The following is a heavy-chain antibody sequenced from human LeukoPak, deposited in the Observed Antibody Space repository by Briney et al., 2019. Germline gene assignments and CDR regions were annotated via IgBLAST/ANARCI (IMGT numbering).Heavy chain of an antibody. Sequence: GGSLRLSCAVSGITLSNYGMSWVRQAPGKGLEWVAGISDSGGRTNYANSVKGRFTIPRDNPKNTLHLQLNSLRDQDTAVYFCAKRGVVIRVILVGFQKEAYYFDPWGQGALVTVSS. CDR3: AKRGVVIRVILVGFQKEAYYFDP. CDR2: ISDSGGRT. J-gene: IGHJ4*02. CDR1: GITLSNYG. D-gene: IGHD3-22*01. V-gene: IGHV3-23*01.